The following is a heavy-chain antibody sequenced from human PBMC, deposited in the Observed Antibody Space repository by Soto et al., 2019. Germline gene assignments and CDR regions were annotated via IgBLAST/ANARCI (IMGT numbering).Heavy chain of an antibody. CDR1: GYSFTSYW. J-gene: IGHJ6*02. CDR3: ARRRTYSSGYNYYYYYGMDV. Sequence: RGESLKISCKGSGYSFTSYWIGWVRQMPGKGLEWMGIIYPGDSDTRYSPSFQGQVTISADKSISTAYLQWSSLKASDTAMYYCARRRTYSSGYNYYYYYGMDVWGQGTTVTVSS. V-gene: IGHV5-51*01. CDR2: IYPGDSDT. D-gene: IGHD6-19*01.